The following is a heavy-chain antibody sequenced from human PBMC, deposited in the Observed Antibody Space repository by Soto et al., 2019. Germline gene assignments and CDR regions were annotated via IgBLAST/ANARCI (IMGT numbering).Heavy chain of an antibody. CDR1: GGCISRYY. CDR3: ASRYSSGPAPFDY. D-gene: IGHD6-19*01. J-gene: IGHJ4*02. Sequence: SETLSLTCAVYGGCISRYYWNWIRQPPGKGLEWIGEINHSGSTNYNPSLKSRVTISVDTSKNQFSLKLSSVTAADTAVYYCASRYSSGPAPFDYWGQGTLVTVSS. CDR2: INHSGST. V-gene: IGHV4-34*01.